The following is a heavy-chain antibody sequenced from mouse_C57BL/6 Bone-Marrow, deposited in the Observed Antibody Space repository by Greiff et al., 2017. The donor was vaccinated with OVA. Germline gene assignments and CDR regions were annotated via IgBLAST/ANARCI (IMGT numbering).Heavy chain of an antibody. J-gene: IGHJ2*01. CDR1: GYTFTSYW. CDR3: ARSNYYGSSYPGYFDY. Sequence: QVQLQQPGAELVKPGASVKMSCKASGYTFTSYWITWVKQRPGQGLEWIGDIYPGSGSTNYNEKFKSKATLTVDTSSITAYMQLSSLTSEDSAVYYCARSNYYGSSYPGYFDYWGQGTTLTVSS. D-gene: IGHD1-1*01. V-gene: IGHV1-55*01. CDR2: IYPGSGST.